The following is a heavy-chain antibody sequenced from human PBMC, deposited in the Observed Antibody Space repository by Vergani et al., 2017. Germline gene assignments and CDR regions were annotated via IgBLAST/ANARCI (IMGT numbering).Heavy chain of an antibody. D-gene: IGHD3-16*02. J-gene: IGHJ4*02. CDR1: GGSISSSSYY. CDR2: IYYSGST. Sequence: QLQLQESGPGLVKPSETLSLTCTVPGGSISSSSYYWGWIRQPPGKGLEWIGSIYYSGSTYYNPSLESRVTISVDTSKKQFSLKLSSVTAADTAVYYCARGSSGGYPVDYWGQGTLVTVSS. CDR3: ARGSSGGYPVDY. V-gene: IGHV4-39*07.